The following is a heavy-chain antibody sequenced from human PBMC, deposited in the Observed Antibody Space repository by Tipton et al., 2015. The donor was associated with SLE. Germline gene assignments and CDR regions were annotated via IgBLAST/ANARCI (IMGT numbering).Heavy chain of an antibody. J-gene: IGHJ4*02. CDR3: ARGASYYYDSSGYSYVDFFDS. CDR1: GFTFSSYG. CDR2: IWYDGSNK. D-gene: IGHD3-22*01. Sequence: SLRLSCAASGFTFSSYGMHWVRQAPGKGLEWVAVIWYDGSNKYYADSVKGRFTISRDNSKNTLYLQMNSLRAEDTAVYYCARGASYYYDSSGYSYVDFFDSWGQGPLVTVSS. V-gene: IGHV3-33*01.